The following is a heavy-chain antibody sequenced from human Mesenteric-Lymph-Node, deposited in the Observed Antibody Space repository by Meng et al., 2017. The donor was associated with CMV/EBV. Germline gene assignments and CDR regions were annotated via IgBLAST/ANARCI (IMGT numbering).Heavy chain of an antibody. CDR1: GYTFTGYY. V-gene: IGHV1-2*02. D-gene: IGHD2/OR15-2a*01. CDR3: ARARIRLGYYYYGMDV. J-gene: IGHJ6*02. Sequence: ASVKVSCKASGYTFTGYYMHWVRQAPGQGLEWMGWMNPNSGDTAYAQKFQGRVTIGRDTSISTAYMELSSLRSDDTAVYYCARARIRLGYYYYGMDVWGQGTTVTVSS. CDR2: MNPNSGDT.